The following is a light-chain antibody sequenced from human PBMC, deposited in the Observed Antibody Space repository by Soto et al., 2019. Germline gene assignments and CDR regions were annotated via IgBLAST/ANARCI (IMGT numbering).Light chain of an antibody. Sequence: EIVMTQSPATLSVSPGERATLSCRASQNILSNLAWYQQKPGQAPRLLIHGASTRAPGFPARFSGSGSGTDFTLTISSLQSEDFAVYYCQQYDNWPWTFGQGTKVDIK. CDR1: QNILSN. J-gene: IGKJ1*01. CDR2: GAS. V-gene: IGKV3-15*01. CDR3: QQYDNWPWT.